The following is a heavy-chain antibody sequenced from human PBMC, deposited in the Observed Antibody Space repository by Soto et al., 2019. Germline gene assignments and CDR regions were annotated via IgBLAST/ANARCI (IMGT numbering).Heavy chain of an antibody. V-gene: IGHV1-18*01. CDR1: GYSFASYG. CDR3: ARDCSGGSCYGGYYYYAMDV. D-gene: IGHD2-15*01. Sequence: ASVKVSCKASGYSFASYGISWVRQAPGQGLEWMGWINVYNGNTKYVQKLQGRVTMTTDTSTSTAYMELRSLRPDDTAVYYCARDCSGGSCYGGYYYYAMDVWGQGTTVTVSS. J-gene: IGHJ6*02. CDR2: INVYNGNT.